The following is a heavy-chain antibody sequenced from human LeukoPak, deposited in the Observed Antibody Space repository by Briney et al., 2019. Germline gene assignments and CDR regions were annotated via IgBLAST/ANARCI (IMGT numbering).Heavy chain of an antibody. V-gene: IGHV4-59*01. CDR3: ARGAAARPFDY. D-gene: IGHD6-6*01. Sequence: SETLSLTCTVSGGSISSYYWSWIRQPPGKGLEWTGYIYYSGSTNYNPSLKSRVTISVDTSKNQFSLKLSSVTAADTAVYYCARGAAARPFDYWGQGTLVTVSS. CDR1: GGSISSYY. J-gene: IGHJ4*02. CDR2: IYYSGST.